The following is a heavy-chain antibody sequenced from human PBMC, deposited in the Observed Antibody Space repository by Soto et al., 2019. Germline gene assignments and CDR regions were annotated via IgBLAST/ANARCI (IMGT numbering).Heavy chain of an antibody. J-gene: IGHJ5*02. CDR3: ARKVGFSFDP. Sequence: PGGSLRLSCAASGFTFSSHSMNWVRQAPGKGLEWVSYITSSSSTIYYADSVKGRFTISRDNAKNSLYLHMNSLRDEDTAVYYCARKVGFSFDPWGQGTLVTVSS. CDR1: GFTFSSHS. D-gene: IGHD1-26*01. V-gene: IGHV3-48*02. CDR2: ITSSSSTI.